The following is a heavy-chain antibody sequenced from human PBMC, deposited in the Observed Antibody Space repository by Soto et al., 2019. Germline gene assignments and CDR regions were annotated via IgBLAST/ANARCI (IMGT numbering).Heavy chain of an antibody. J-gene: IGHJ6*02. V-gene: IGHV1-18*01. CDR1: GYTFNTYG. Sequence: ASVKVSCKTSGYTFNTYGINWVRQAPGQGLEWMGWISAYNGNTNYAQKLQGRVTMTTDTSTSTAYMELRSLRSDDTAVYYCARSIDSSSVFYYYYGMDVWGQGTTVTVSS. CDR3: ARSIDSSSVFYYYYGMDV. CDR2: ISAYNGNT. D-gene: IGHD6-6*01.